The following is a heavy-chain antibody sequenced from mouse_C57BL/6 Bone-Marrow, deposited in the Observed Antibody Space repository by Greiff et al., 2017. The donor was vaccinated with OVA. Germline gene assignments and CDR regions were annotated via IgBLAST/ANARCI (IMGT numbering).Heavy chain of an antibody. CDR3: ARVSPFAY. V-gene: IGHV3-6*01. J-gene: IGHJ3*01. Sequence: ESGPGLVKPSQSLSLTCSVTGYSITSGYYWNWIRQFPGNKLEWMGYISYDGSNNYNPSLKNRISITRDTSKNQFFLKLNSVTTEDTATYYCARVSPFAYWGQGTLVTVSA. CDR2: ISYDGSN. CDR1: GYSITSGYY.